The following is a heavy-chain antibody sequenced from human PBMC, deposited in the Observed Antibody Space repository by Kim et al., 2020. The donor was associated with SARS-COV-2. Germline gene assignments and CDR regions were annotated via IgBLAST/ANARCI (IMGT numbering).Heavy chain of an antibody. CDR1: GFTFSTYS. CDR3: AKDHFECGRCCYDY. CDR2: ISGSCGAT. D-gene: IGHD1-26*01. Sequence: GGSLRLSCAASGFTFSTYSMSWVRQVPGKGLEWVATISGSCGATYYADSVKGRFTISRDNAKNSLYLQMNSLRVEDTAVYYCAKDHFECGRCCYDYWGQGTLVTVSS. V-gene: IGHV3-23*01. J-gene: IGHJ4*02.